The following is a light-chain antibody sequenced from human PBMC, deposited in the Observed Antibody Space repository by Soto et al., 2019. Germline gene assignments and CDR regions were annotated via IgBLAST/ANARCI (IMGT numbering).Light chain of an antibody. CDR1: QSVSSSY. Sequence: EIVLTQSPGTLSLSPGERATLSGRASQSVSSSYLAWYQQKPGQAPRLLIYGASSRATGIPDRFSGSGSGTDFTLTISRLEPEAFAVYYCQQYGSSPPYTFGQGTKLEIK. CDR3: QQYGSSPPYT. J-gene: IGKJ2*01. CDR2: GAS. V-gene: IGKV3-20*01.